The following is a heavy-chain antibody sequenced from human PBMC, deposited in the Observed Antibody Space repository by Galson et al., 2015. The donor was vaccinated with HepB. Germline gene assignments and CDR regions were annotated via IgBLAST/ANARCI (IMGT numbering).Heavy chain of an antibody. CDR2: ISYDGSNK. V-gene: IGHV3-30*18. CDR3: AKDPYLYSALAGTMAGFDC. CDR1: GFTFSNYG. Sequence: SLRLSCAASGFTFSNYGMHWVRRAPGKGLEWVAVISYDGSNKYYADSVKGRFTISRDNSKNTLYLQMNSLRAEDTALYYCAKDPYLYSALAGTMAGFDCWGQGTLVTVSS. J-gene: IGHJ4*02. D-gene: IGHD6-19*01.